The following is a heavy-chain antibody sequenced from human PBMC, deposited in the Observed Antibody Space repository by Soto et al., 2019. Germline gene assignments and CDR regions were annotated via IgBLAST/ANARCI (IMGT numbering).Heavy chain of an antibody. Sequence: QVQLVQSGAEVKKPGASVKVSCKASGFTFSDYGLSWVRQAPGQPLEWMGWISGDNINSKYSQKSPGTLTMTTDTPTSTASMEQRSLASDYTAVYYCGREGQQLAQEKYYQFSRMDVWGQGTTLTVSS. J-gene: IGHJ6*02. V-gene: IGHV1-18*01. CDR3: GREGQQLAQEKYYQFSRMDV. D-gene: IGHD4-4*01. CDR2: ISGDNINS. CDR1: GFTFSDYG.